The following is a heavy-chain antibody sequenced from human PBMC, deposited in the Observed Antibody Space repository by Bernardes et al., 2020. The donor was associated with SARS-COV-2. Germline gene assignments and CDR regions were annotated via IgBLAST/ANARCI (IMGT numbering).Heavy chain of an antibody. D-gene: IGHD6-19*01. CDR3: ARGGSGWYEWRNWFDP. CDR2: IYYSWST. CDR1: GGSISSHY. J-gene: IGHJ5*02. Sequence: TVSLTSPVSGGSISSHYLSWIRQPPGTGLEWIGHIYYSWSTTYNPYPKSRVTISVDTSKNQFSLKLNSVTAADTAVYYCARGGSGWYEWRNWFDPWGQGTLVTVSS. V-gene: IGHV4-59*11.